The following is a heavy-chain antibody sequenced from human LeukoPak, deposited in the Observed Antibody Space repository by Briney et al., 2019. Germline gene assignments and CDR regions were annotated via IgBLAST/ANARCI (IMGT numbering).Heavy chain of an antibody. J-gene: IGHJ5*02. D-gene: IGHD5-18*01. Sequence: PSETLSLTCTVSGYFSTAYSWSWIRQPPGKGLEWIGYIYYSGSTYYNPSLKSRVTISVDTSKNQFSLKLSSVTAADTAVYYCARGERGGYSYPFDPWGQGTLVTVSS. CDR2: IYYSGST. CDR1: GYFSTAYS. CDR3: ARGERGGYSYPFDP. V-gene: IGHV4-59*12.